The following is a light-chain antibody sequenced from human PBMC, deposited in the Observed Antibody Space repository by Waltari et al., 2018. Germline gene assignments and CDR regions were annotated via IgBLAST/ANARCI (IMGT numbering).Light chain of an antibody. CDR3: QVWDSSSDHVV. CDR1: NIGRKS. Sequence: SYVLAQPPPVSVAPGKPARINCGGNNIGRKSVHWYPQKPGQAPVLVVYDDSDRPSGIPERFSGSNSGNTATLTISRVEAGDEADYYCQVWDSSSDHVVFGGGTKLTVL. CDR2: DDS. V-gene: IGLV3-21*03. J-gene: IGLJ2*01.